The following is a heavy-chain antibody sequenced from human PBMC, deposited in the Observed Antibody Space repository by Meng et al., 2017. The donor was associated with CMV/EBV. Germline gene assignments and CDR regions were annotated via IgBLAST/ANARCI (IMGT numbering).Heavy chain of an antibody. Sequence: GESLKISCAASGFTFSSYAMHWVRQAPGKGLEWVAVISYDGSNKYYADSVKGRFTISRDNSKNTLYLQMNSLRAEDTAVYYCARNTAARTYYYYYGMDVWGQGTTVTVSS. V-gene: IGHV3-30*04. CDR2: ISYDGSNK. D-gene: IGHD6-13*01. CDR1: GFTFSSYA. J-gene: IGHJ6*02. CDR3: ARNTAARTYYYYYGMDV.